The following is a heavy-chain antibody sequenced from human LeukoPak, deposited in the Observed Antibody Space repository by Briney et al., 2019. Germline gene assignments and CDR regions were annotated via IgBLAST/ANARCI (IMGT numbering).Heavy chain of an antibody. CDR1: GYTFTSYG. D-gene: IGHD6-13*01. CDR2: ISAYNGNT. J-gene: IGHJ4*02. V-gene: IGHV1-18*01. CDR3: AREGPGAAGRGEYYFDY. Sequence: ASVKVSCKASGYTFTSYGISRVRQAPGQGLEWMGWISAYNGNTNYAQKLQGRVTMTTDTSTSTAYMELRSLRSDDTAVYYCAREGPGAAGRGEYYFDYWGQGTLVTVSS.